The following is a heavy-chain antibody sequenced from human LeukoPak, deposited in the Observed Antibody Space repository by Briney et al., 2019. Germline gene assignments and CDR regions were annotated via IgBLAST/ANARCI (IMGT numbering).Heavy chain of an antibody. CDR3: ASSLSYYDSSGYDY. Sequence: PGGSLRLSCAASGFTFSRHGMSWVRQAPGKGLEWVASLSSAGVTAYYADSVQGRFTISRDNSKNTLSLHMSSLRAEDTAVYYCASSLSYYDSSGYDYWGQGTLVTVSS. CDR1: GFTFSRHG. J-gene: IGHJ4*02. V-gene: IGHV3-23*01. D-gene: IGHD3-22*01. CDR2: LSSAGVTA.